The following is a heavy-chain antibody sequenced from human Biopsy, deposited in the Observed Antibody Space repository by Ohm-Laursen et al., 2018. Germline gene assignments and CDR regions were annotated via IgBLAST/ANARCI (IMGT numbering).Heavy chain of an antibody. J-gene: IGHJ4*02. D-gene: IGHD5-12*01. CDR2: IFYSANT. CDR3: ARLGSGDYFPTFFDF. CDR1: GVSIIGGRYY. V-gene: IGHV4-31*03. Sequence: SQTLSLTCTVSGVSIIGGRYYWNWIRHHPGKGLEWIGNIFYSANTYYNPSLKSRVTISVDTSKNQFSLKLSSVTAADTAVYYCARLGSGDYFPTFFDFWGQGALVTVSS.